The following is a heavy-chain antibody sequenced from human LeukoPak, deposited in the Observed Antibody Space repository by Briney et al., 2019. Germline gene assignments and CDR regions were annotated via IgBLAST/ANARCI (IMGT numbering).Heavy chain of an antibody. V-gene: IGHV3-30*02. CDR1: GFTFRSYG. CDR3: AKDSPPTSEWLPDY. Sequence: GGSLRLSFEASGFTFRSYGMHLVRQAPGKGLEWVAFIRHDGSNKYYADSVKGRFTISRDNSKSALFLHMDTVRADDTAFYYCAKDSPPTSEWLPDYWGQGTLVSISS. J-gene: IGHJ4*02. CDR2: IRHDGSNK. D-gene: IGHD3-3*01.